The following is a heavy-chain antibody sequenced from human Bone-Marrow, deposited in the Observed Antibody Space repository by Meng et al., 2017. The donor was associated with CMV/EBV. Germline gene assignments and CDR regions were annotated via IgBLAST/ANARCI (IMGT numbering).Heavy chain of an antibody. V-gene: IGHV5-51*01. Sequence: KVSCKGSGYSFTSYWIGWVRQMPGKGPEWMGIIYPGDSDTRYSPSFQGQVTISADKSISTAYLQWSSLKASDTAMYYCATSPRVRHWFDPWGQGTLVTVSS. CDR3: ATSPRVRHWFDP. J-gene: IGHJ5*02. CDR1: GYSFTSYW. CDR2: IYPGDSDT. D-gene: IGHD1-1*01.